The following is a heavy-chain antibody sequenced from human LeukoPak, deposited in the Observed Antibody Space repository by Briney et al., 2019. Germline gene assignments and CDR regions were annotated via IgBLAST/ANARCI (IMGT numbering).Heavy chain of an antibody. D-gene: IGHD5-18*01. V-gene: IGHV3-30*03. Sequence: GGSLRLSCAASGFTFSSYGMHWVRQAPGKGLEWVAVISYDGSNKYYADSVKGRFTISRDNAKNSLYLQMNSLRAEDTAVYYCARAWSGYTYGYYYWGQGTLVTVSS. CDR2: ISYDGSNK. CDR1: GFTFSSYG. J-gene: IGHJ4*02. CDR3: ARAWSGYTYGYYY.